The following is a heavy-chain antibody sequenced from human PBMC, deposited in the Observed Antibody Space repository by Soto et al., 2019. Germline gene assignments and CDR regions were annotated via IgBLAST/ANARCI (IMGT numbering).Heavy chain of an antibody. J-gene: IGHJ4*02. CDR1: GFTFEDYG. CDR2: IRSKPYGGTT. Sequence: GGSLRLSCTTSGFTFEDYGINWFRQAPGKGLEWVGFIRSKPYGGTTEYAASVKGRFTISRDVSKTIAYLQMNSLKIEDTGLYYCTRMDSGYAIFDDWGKGTLVTVS. CDR3: TRMDSGYAIFDD. V-gene: IGHV3-49*03. D-gene: IGHD5-12*01.